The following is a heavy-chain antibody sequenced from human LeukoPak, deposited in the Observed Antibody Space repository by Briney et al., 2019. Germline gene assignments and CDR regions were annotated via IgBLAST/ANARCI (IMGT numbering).Heavy chain of an antibody. CDR1: GFIVSNNY. CDR3: ARDSVAEDYYYGMDV. V-gene: IGHV3-53*01. CDR2: LYNAGST. D-gene: IGHD6-19*01. J-gene: IGHJ6*02. Sequence: GGSLRLSCVASGFIVSNNYMSWVRQAPGKGLEWVSVLYNAGSTYYADSVKGRFTISRDNSKNTLYLQMYSLRAEDTAVYYCARDSVAEDYYYGMDVWGQGTTVTVSS.